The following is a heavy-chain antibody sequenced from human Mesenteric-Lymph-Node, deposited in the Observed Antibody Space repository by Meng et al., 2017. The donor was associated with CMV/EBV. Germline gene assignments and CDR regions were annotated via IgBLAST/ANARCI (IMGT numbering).Heavy chain of an antibody. CDR1: GFTVGTTY. V-gene: IGHV3-66*02. J-gene: IGHJ6*02. Sequence: SCGVSGFTVGTTYVSWVRQAPEKGLEWVSVAYSGGTTYYADSVKGRFTVSRDNSQNTFYLLMNSLRVEDTAIYFCRAWVGHSSVTDVWGQGTSVTVSS. CDR2: AYSGGTT. CDR3: RAWVGHSSVTDV. D-gene: IGHD1-26*01.